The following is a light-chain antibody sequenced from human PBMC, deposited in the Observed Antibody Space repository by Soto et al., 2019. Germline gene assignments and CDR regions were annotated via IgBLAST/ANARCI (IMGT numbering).Light chain of an antibody. CDR3: QQSYFIPWT. J-gene: IGKJ1*01. CDR1: QSIKTY. Sequence: DIQMTQSPSSLSASVGDRVSITCRASQSIKTYLNWYQQKPGKDPKLLIYGSYNLQSGVPPRFSGTGSGTDFTLIISSLQPDDFATYFCQQSYFIPWTFGQGTKVDLK. CDR2: GSY. V-gene: IGKV1-39*01.